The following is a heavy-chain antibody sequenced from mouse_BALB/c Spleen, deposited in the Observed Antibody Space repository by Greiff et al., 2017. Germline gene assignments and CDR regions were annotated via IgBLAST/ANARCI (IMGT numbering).Heavy chain of an antibody. J-gene: IGHJ3*01. CDR1: GFNIKDYY. V-gene: IGHV14-4*02. CDR3: NANYYGPFAY. Sequence: VQLQQSGAELVRSGASVKLSCTASGFNIKDYYMHWVKQRPEQGLEWIGWIDPENGDTEYAPKFQGKATMTADTSSNTAYLQLSSLTSEDTAVYYCNANYYGPFAYWGQGTLVTVSA. CDR2: IDPENGDT. D-gene: IGHD1-2*01.